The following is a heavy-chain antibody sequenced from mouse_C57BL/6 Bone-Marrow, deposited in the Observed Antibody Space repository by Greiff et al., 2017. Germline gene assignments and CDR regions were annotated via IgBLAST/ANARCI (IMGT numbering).Heavy chain of an antibody. CDR1: GFNIKDDY. J-gene: IGHJ4*01. Sequence: EVQGVESGAELVRPGASVKLSCTASGFNIKDDYMHWVKQRPEQGLEWIGWIDPENGDTEYASKFQGKATITADTSSNTAYLQLSSLTSEDTAVYYCTTWASEAMDYWGQGTSVTVSS. CDR2: IDPENGDT. CDR3: TTWASEAMDY. V-gene: IGHV14-4*01.